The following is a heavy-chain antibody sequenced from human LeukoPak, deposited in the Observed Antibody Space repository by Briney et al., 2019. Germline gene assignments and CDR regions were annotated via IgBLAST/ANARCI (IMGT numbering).Heavy chain of an antibody. CDR3: ARQLISYGYPPGY. D-gene: IGHD5-18*01. Sequence: GESLNISCKGSGYSFNTYWIGWVRQMPGKGLEWMGIIYPGDCDTRYSPSFQGQVTISADKSLSTAYLQWGSLKASDTAMYYCARQLISYGYPPGYWGQGTLVTVCS. CDR1: GYSFNTYW. V-gene: IGHV5-51*01. J-gene: IGHJ4*02. CDR2: IYPGDCDT.